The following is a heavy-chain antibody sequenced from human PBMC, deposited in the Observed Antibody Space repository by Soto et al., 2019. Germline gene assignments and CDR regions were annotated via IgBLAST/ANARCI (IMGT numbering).Heavy chain of an antibody. D-gene: IGHD6-19*01. CDR1: GFTFNTYE. V-gene: IGHV3-48*03. Sequence: EVQLVDSGGGLVQPGESPRLSCAAAGFTFNTYEMNWVRQAPGKGLEWVATISTRGTSIFYADSVKDRFSISRDNDNGSVSLLMNNLRVDDTAVYYCARDRGYNTGWYGGALDLWGQGTLVTVSS. CDR2: ISTRGTSI. J-gene: IGHJ4*02. CDR3: ARDRGYNTGWYGGALDL.